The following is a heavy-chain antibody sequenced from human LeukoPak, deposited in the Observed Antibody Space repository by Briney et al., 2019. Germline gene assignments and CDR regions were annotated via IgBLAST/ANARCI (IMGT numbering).Heavy chain of an antibody. CDR3: AREYPPWYYYDSSGYFDY. Sequence: GGSLRLSCAASGFTFSSYSMNWVRQAPGKGLEWVSSISSSSSYIYYADSVKGRFTISRDNAKNSLYLQMNSLRAEDTAVYYCAREYPPWYYYDSSGYFDYWGQGTLVTVSS. D-gene: IGHD3-22*01. CDR2: ISSSSSYI. V-gene: IGHV3-21*01. CDR1: GFTFSSYS. J-gene: IGHJ4*02.